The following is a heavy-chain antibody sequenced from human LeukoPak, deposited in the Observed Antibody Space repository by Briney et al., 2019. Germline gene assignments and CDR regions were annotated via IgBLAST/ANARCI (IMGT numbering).Heavy chain of an antibody. V-gene: IGHV4-4*07. CDR1: GGSISSYY. CDR3: ARHADYDFWSGPTSGFDP. Sequence: SETLSLTCTVSGGSISSYYWGWIRQPAGKGLEWIGRIYTSGSTNYNPSLKSRVTISVDTSKNQFSLKLSSVTAADTAVYYCARHADYDFWSGPTSGFDPWGQGTLVTVSS. J-gene: IGHJ5*02. D-gene: IGHD3-3*01. CDR2: IYTSGST.